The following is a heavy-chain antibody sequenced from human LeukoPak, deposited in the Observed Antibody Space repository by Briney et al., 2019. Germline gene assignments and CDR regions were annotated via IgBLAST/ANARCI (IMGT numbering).Heavy chain of an antibody. CDR3: AKCDTRVTIFGVVDY. CDR2: ISGSGGST. Sequence: PGGSLRLSCAASGFTFSSYAMSWVRQAPGKGLEWVSAISGSGGSTYYADSVKGRFTISRDNSKNTLYLQMNSLRAEDTAVYYSAKCDTRVTIFGVVDYWGQGTLVTVSS. J-gene: IGHJ4*02. D-gene: IGHD3-3*01. CDR1: GFTFSSYA. V-gene: IGHV3-23*01.